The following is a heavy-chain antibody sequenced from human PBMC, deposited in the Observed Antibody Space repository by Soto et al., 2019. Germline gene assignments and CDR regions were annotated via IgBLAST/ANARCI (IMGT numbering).Heavy chain of an antibody. CDR1: GGSINSYW. D-gene: IGHD3-10*01. V-gene: IGHV4-4*07. Sequence: SETLSLTCSVSGGSINSYWWSWIRQPAGKGLEWIGRVYSSGTTDYNPSLNSRATLSVETSKNQFSLKLSSVTAADTAVYYCARDIGSYAYGEGYRGQGIQVTVSS. CDR2: VYSSGTT. CDR3: ARDIGSYAYGEGY. J-gene: IGHJ4*02.